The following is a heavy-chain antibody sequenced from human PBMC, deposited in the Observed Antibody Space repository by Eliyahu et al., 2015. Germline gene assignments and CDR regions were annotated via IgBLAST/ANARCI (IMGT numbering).Heavy chain of an antibody. CDR1: GCSISSGGYY. CDR2: IYYSGNT. V-gene: IGHV4-31*03. Sequence: QVQLQESGPGLVKPSXTLSLTCTVSGCSISSGGYYWSWIRQHPGKGLEWIGYIYYSGNTYYNPSLKSRVTISVDTSKNQFSLKLSSVTAADTAVYYCARDSTSKKKGFDYWGQGTLVTVSS. CDR3: ARDSTSKKKGFDY. J-gene: IGHJ4*02.